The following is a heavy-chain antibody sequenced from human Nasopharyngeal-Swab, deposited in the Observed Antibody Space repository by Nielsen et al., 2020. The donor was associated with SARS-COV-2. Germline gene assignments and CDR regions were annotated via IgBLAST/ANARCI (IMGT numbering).Heavy chain of an antibody. CDR3: ARDFRTTGYSSGCLRY. CDR2: INPNSGGT. Sequence: ASVKVSCKASGYTFTGYYMHWVRQAPGQGLEWMGWINPNSGGTNYAQKFQGWVTMTRDTSISTAYMELSRLRSDDTAVYYCARDFRTTGYSSGCLRYWGQGTLATVSS. J-gene: IGHJ4*02. D-gene: IGHD6-19*01. CDR1: GYTFTGYY. V-gene: IGHV1-2*04.